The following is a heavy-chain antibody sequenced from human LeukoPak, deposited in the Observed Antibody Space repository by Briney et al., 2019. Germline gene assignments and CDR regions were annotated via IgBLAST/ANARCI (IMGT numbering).Heavy chain of an antibody. V-gene: IGHV3-7*03. J-gene: IGHJ6*02. Sequence: PGSSLRLSCAASGFILSNHWMTWVRQAPGKGPEWVANVNKDGSENYYVDSVKGRFTISRDTAKNSLYLQMNNLRAEDTALYYCARNNDMDVWGQGTTVIVSS. D-gene: IGHD1/OR15-1a*01. CDR2: VNKDGSEN. CDR1: GFILSNHW. CDR3: ARNNDMDV.